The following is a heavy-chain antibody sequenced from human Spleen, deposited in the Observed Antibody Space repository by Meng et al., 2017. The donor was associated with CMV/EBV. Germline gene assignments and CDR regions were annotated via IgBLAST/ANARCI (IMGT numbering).Heavy chain of an antibody. V-gene: IGHV3-66*02. CDR2: IYSGGST. CDR1: GLTVSRNY. J-gene: IGHJ5*02. CDR3: AREVSSGTGRFPNWFDP. D-gene: IGHD3-10*01. Sequence: SGLTVSRNYMSWVRQAPGKGLDWVSVIYSGGSTYYADSVKGRFTISRDNSKNTLYLQMNSLRAEDTAVYYCAREVSSGTGRFPNWFDPWGQGTLVTVSS.